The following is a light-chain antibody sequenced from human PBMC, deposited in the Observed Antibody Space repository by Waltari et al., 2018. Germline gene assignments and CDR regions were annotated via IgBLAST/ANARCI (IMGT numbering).Light chain of an antibody. CDR2: DVS. J-gene: IGLJ1*01. Sequence: QSALTQPASVSGTPGESITISCAAPNTDIGAFNFVSWYRQFPGEAPQLIIYDVSHRPSGISDRFSGSKSGNTASLTISGLQAEDDADYYCNSYSSVSTHVFGSGTKVTVL. V-gene: IGLV2-14*03. CDR1: NTDIGAFNF. CDR3: NSYSSVSTHV.